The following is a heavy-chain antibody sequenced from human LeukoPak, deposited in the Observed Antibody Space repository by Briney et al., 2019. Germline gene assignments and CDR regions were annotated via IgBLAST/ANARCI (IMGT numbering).Heavy chain of an antibody. D-gene: IGHD6-13*01. CDR2: TNPNSGGT. V-gene: IGHV1-2*02. CDR3: AKDIRAAAGTNYFDF. J-gene: IGHJ4*02. Sequence: ASVKVSCKASGYTFTDYYMHWVRQTPGQGLEWMGWTNPNSGGTSYAQKFQGRVTMTRDTSITTAYMELSRLTYDDTAVYYCAKDIRAAAGTNYFDFWGQGTLVTVSS. CDR1: GYTFTDYY.